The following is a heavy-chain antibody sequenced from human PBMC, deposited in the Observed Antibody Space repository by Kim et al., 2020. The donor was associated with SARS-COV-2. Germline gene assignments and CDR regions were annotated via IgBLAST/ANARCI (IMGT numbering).Heavy chain of an antibody. V-gene: IGHV3-33*01. CDR1: GFTFSSYG. J-gene: IGHJ3*02. D-gene: IGHD3-22*01. CDR2: IWYDGSNN. CDR3: ARDVDSSGYLGAFDI. Sequence: GGSLRLSCAASGFTFSSYGMHWVRQAPGKALEWVAVIWYDGSNNYYADSVKGRFTISRDNSKNTLYLQMNSLRAEDTAVYYCARDVDSSGYLGAFDIWGQGTMVTVSS.